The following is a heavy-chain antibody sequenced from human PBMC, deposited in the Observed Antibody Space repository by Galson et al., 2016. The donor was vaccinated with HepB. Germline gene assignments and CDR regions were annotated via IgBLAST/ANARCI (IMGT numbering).Heavy chain of an antibody. CDR2: IAPTSGVA. D-gene: IGHD1-1*01. J-gene: IGHJ4*02. CDR1: GYTFTDYH. CDR3: VRENWHYEY. V-gene: IGHV1-2*02. Sequence: SVKVSCKASGYTFTDYHIHWVRQARGQGLEWVGKIAPTSGVATYEQNFQGRVTLTRDTSISTAYMDLSSITSDDTAMYYCVRENWHYEYWGRGTLVTVSS.